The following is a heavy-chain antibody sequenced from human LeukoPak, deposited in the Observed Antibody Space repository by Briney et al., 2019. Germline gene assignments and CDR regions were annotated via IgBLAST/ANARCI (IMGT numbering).Heavy chain of an antibody. CDR3: ARGPFFSTTGWFDP. Sequence: GRSLRLSCAASGFTFSGYGMHWVRQAPGKGLEWVALIWSDESNKYYADSVKGRFTISRDNSKNTLYLQMNSLRAEDTAVYYCARGPFFSTTGWFDPWGQGTLVTVSS. CDR2: IWSDESNK. D-gene: IGHD4-17*01. CDR1: GFTFSGYG. J-gene: IGHJ5*02. V-gene: IGHV3-33*01.